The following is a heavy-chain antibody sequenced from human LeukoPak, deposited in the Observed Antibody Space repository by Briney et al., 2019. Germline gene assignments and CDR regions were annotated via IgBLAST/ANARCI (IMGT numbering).Heavy chain of an antibody. J-gene: IGHJ4*01. V-gene: IGHV3-30*18. CDR1: GFTFSSYG. CDR2: ISYDGSNK. Sequence: PGGSLRLSCAASGFTFSSYGMHWVRQAPGKGLEWVAVISYDGSNKYYADSVKGRFTISRDNSKNTLYLQMNSLRAEDTAVYYCAKEGRGITMVRGVINWGQGTLVTASS. D-gene: IGHD3-10*01. CDR3: AKEGRGITMVRGVIN.